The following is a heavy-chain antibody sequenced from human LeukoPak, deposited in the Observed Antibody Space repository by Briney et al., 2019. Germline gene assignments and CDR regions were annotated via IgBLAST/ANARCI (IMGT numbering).Heavy chain of an antibody. CDR1: GFTVSSNY. D-gene: IGHD6-13*01. CDR2: IYSGGST. J-gene: IGHJ4*02. CDR3: AKVSSWYDLDY. Sequence: GGSLRLSCAASGFTVSSNYMSWVRQAPGKGLEWVSVIYSGGSTYYADSVKGRFTISRDNSKNTLYLQMNSLRAEDTAVYYCAKVSSWYDLDYWGQGTLVTVSS. V-gene: IGHV3-53*01.